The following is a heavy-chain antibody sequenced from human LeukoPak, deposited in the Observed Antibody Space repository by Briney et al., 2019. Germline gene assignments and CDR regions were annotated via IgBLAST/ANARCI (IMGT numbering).Heavy chain of an antibody. Sequence: SETLSLTCAVSGYSISSGYYWGWIRQPPGKGLEWIGSIYHSGSTYYNPSLKSRVTISVDTSKNQFSLKLSSVTAADTAVYYCARHRGYCSSTSCYRAEYFQHWGQGTLVTVSS. V-gene: IGHV4-38-2*01. D-gene: IGHD2-2*02. J-gene: IGHJ1*01. CDR2: IYHSGST. CDR1: GYSISSGYY. CDR3: ARHRGYCSSTSCYRAEYFQH.